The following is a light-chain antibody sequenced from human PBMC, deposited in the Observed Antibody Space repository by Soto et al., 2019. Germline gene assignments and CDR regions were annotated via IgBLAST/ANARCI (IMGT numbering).Light chain of an antibody. CDR2: DAS. CDR3: QQRSNWPIT. J-gene: IGKJ3*01. CDR1: QSVSSY. Sequence: IMLTQAPAPLSLSSGERANLSCRASQSVSSYLAWYQQKPGQAPRLLIYDASNRATGIPARFSGSGSGTDFTLTISSLEPEDFAVYYCQQRSNWPITFGPGTRWIS. V-gene: IGKV3-11*01.